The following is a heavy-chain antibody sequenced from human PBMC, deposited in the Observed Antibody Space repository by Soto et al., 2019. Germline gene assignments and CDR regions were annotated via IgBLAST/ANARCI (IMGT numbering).Heavy chain of an antibody. CDR3: ARVRVSSGWKAGDY. CDR2: ISYDGSNK. CDR1: GFTFSSYA. D-gene: IGHD6-19*01. Sequence: QVQLVESGGGVVQPGRSLRLSCAASGFTFSSYAMHWVRQAPGKGLEWVAVISYDGSNKYYADSVKGRFTISRDNSKNTLYLQMNSLRAEDTAVYYCARVRVSSGWKAGDYWGQGTLVTVSS. J-gene: IGHJ4*02. V-gene: IGHV3-30-3*01.